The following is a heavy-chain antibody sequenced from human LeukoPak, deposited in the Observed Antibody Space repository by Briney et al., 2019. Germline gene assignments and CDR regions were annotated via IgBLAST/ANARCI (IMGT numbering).Heavy chain of an antibody. CDR3: ARDPSSGWYNDAFDI. CDR2: IIPIMNIA. V-gene: IGHV1-69*04. J-gene: IGHJ3*02. D-gene: IGHD6-19*01. Sequence: SVKVSCKASGYTFTSYAMNWARQAPGQGLEWVGTIIPIMNIANFAQKSQGRVTITADKSTSTAYMDLSSLRSEDTAVYYCARDPSSGWYNDAFDIWGQGTMVTVSS. CDR1: GYTFTSYA.